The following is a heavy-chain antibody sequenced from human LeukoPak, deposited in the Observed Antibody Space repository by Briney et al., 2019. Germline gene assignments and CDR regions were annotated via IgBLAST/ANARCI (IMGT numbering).Heavy chain of an antibody. CDR3: AKDGTYSSDWYARGGYFDY. CDR2: ISSSGGST. J-gene: IGHJ4*02. CDR1: GFTFSNYA. D-gene: IGHD6-19*01. Sequence: PGGSLRLSCAASGFTFSNYAMSWVRQAPGKGLEGVSAISSSGGSTYYADSVKGRFTISRDNSKNTLYVQMNSLRAEDTAVYYCAKDGTYSSDWYARGGYFDYWGQGTLVTVSS. V-gene: IGHV3-23*01.